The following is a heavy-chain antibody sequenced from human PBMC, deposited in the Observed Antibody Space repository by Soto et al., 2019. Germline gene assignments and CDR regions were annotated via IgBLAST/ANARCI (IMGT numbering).Heavy chain of an antibody. CDR1: GGSISSGDYY. CDR3: ARDRSRDYGGSDY. V-gene: IGHV4-30-4*01. Sequence: QVQLQESGPGLVKPSQTLSLTCTVSGGSISSGDYYWSWIRQPPGKGLEWIGYIYYSGSPYYNPSLKSRVTRSVDTSKNQFSLKLSSVTGADTAVYYCARDRSRDYGGSDYLGQGTLVTVAS. J-gene: IGHJ4*02. D-gene: IGHD4-17*01. CDR2: IYYSGSP.